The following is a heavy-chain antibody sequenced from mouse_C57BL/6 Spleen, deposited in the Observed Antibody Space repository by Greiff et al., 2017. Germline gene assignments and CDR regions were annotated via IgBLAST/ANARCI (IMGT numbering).Heavy chain of an antibody. V-gene: IGHV5-4*01. J-gene: IGHJ4*01. CDR3: ARDTGTYAMDY. Sequence: EVQLVESGGGLVKPGGSLKLSCAASGFTFSSYAMSWVRQTPEKRLEWVATISDGGSYTYYPDNVKGRFTISRDNAKNNLYLQMSHLKSEDTAMYYCARDTGTYAMDYWGQGTSVTVSS. CDR2: ISDGGSYT. D-gene: IGHD4-1*01. CDR1: GFTFSSYA.